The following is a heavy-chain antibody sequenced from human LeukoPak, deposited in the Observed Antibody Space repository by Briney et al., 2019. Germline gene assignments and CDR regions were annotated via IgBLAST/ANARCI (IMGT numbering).Heavy chain of an antibody. J-gene: IGHJ4*02. CDR2: IQNDGSNT. D-gene: IGHD6-13*01. CDR3: AREIILGYSSSWYY. V-gene: IGHV3-30*02. Sequence: PGGSLRLSCAASGFTFSDYGMNWVRQTPGKGLEWLAFIQNDGSNTFYADSVKGRFTISRDNAKNSLYLQMNSLRAEDTAVYYCAREIILGYSSSWYYWGQGTLVTVSS. CDR1: GFTFSDYG.